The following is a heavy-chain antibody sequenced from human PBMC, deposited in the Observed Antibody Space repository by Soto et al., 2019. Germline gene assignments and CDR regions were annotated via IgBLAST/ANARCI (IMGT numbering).Heavy chain of an antibody. J-gene: IGHJ3*01. CDR2: IGTLEDT. D-gene: IGHD3-10*01. V-gene: IGHV3-13*01. Sequence: VQLVESGGGLAQPGGSLRLSGVASGFIFRMYDKHWVRQVTGKSLEWVAAIGTLEDTFYPVSLKGRFTISRDSAKNSLYLQINSLRAGDTAVYYCARGLRHGSGSARPGPIDGFDLWGQGTVVTVSS. CDR1: GFIFRMYD. CDR3: ARGLRHGSGSARPGPIDGFDL.